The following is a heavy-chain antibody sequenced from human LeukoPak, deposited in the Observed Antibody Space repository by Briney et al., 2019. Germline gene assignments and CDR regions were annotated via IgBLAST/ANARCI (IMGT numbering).Heavy chain of an antibody. CDR3: ARVGDYYGSRAALMDV. D-gene: IGHD3-10*01. CDR1: GFTLRSYT. CDR2: IGISSNKI. Sequence: GGSLRLSCAASGFTLRSYTMNWVRQAPGKGLEWVSSIGISSNKIYYADSVKGRFIISRDNAKNAVYLQMNSLRAEDTAVYYCARVGDYYGSRAALMDVWGQGTTVTVSS. J-gene: IGHJ6*02. V-gene: IGHV3-21*01.